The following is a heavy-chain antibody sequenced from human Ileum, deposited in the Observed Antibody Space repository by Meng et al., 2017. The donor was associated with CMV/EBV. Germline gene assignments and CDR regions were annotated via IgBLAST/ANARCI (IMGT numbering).Heavy chain of an antibody. Sequence: YTFTGYYMHWVRQAPGQGLEWMGWINPNSGGTNYAQKFQSRVTMTRDTSISTAYMELSRLRSDDTAVYYCARPPPYDFWSGLNWFDPWGQGTLVTVSS. CDR3: ARPPPYDFWSGLNWFDP. J-gene: IGHJ5*02. V-gene: IGHV1-2*02. CDR1: YTFTGYY. D-gene: IGHD3-3*01. CDR2: INPNSGGT.